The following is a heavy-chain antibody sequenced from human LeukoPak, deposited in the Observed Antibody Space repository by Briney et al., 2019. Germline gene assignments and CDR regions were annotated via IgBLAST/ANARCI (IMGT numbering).Heavy chain of an antibody. D-gene: IGHD2-15*01. CDR2: IYYSGST. CDR1: GGSISSGDYY. J-gene: IGHJ4*02. CDR3: ARVPVDCSGGSCYGFDY. V-gene: IGHV4-30-4*01. Sequence: PSQTLSLTCTVSGGSISSGDYYWSWIRQPPGKGLEWIGHIYYSGSTYYNPSLKSRVTISVDTSKNQFSLKLSSVTAADTAVYYCARVPVDCSGGSCYGFDYWGQGTLVTVSS.